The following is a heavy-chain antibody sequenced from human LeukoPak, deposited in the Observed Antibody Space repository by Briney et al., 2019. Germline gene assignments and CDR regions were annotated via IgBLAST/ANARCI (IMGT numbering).Heavy chain of an antibody. CDR3: ARDRGISYYYYYMDV. J-gene: IGHJ6*03. V-gene: IGHV4-4*07. CDR2: IHTSGST. CDR1: GGSISSYY. D-gene: IGHD6-13*01. Sequence: SESLSPTCTVSGGSISSYYWGSIRQPAGKGLGLIGRIHTSGSTNYNPSLKSRVTMSVDTSKNQFSLKLSSVTAADTAVYYCARDRGISYYYYYMDVWGKGTTVTVSS.